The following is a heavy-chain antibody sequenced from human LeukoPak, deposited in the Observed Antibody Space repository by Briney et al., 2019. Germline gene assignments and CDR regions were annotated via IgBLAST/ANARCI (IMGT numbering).Heavy chain of an antibody. D-gene: IGHD5-18*01. CDR3: ARGRRGRDTAMVAYYYYYMDV. V-gene: IGHV1-8*03. J-gene: IGHJ6*03. CDR1: GYTFTSYD. Sequence: ASVKVSCKASGYTFTSYDINWVRQATGQGLEWMGWMNPNSGNTGYAQKFQGRVTITRNTSISTAYMELSSLRSEDTAVYYCARGRRGRDTAMVAYYYYYMDVWGKGTTVTVSS. CDR2: MNPNSGNT.